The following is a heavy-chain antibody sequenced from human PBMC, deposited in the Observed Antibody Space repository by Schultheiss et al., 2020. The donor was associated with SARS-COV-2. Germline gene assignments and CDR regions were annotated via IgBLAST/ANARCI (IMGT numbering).Heavy chain of an antibody. Sequence: GGSLRLSCAASGFTFSSYAMHWVRQAPGKGLEWVAVISYDGSNKYYADSVKGRFTISRDNSKNTLYLQMNSLRAEDTAVYYCVRDLYYDSSGYYCPGNYWGQGTLVTVSS. CDR2: ISYDGSNK. CDR1: GFTFSSYA. CDR3: VRDLYYDSSGYYCPGNY. J-gene: IGHJ4*02. V-gene: IGHV3-30*01. D-gene: IGHD3-22*01.